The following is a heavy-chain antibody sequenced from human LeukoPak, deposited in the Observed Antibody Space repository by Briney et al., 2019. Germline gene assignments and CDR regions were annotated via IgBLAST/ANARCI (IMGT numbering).Heavy chain of an antibody. D-gene: IGHD4-17*01. Sequence: ASVKVSCKASGYTFTGYYMHWVRQAPGQGLQWMGWINPNGGDTNYAQKFQGRVIMTRDTSISTAYMELSRLRSDDTAVYYCARGTTVIQTLDYWGQGTLVTVSS. J-gene: IGHJ4*02. CDR2: INPNGGDT. V-gene: IGHV1-2*02. CDR3: ARGTTVIQTLDY. CDR1: GYTFTGYY.